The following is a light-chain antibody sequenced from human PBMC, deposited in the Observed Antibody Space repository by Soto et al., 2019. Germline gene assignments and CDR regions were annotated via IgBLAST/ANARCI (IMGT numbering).Light chain of an antibody. CDR2: GAS. CDR1: QSVSSNY. J-gene: IGKJ1*01. V-gene: IGKV3-20*01. Sequence: EIVLTQSPGTLSLFPGERATLSCRASQSVSSNYLVWYQQKSGQAPRLLIYGASSRATGIPDRFSGSGSGKDFTLTINRLEPEDFAVYYCQQYGSSRGTFGQGTKVEIK. CDR3: QQYGSSRGT.